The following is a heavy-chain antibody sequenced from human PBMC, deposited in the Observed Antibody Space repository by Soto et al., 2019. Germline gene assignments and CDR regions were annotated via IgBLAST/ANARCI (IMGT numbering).Heavy chain of an antibody. D-gene: IGHD6-6*01. J-gene: IGHJ4*02. CDR1: GGSISSYY. CDR3: ARDSTYSSSSGYFDY. CDR2: IYYSGST. V-gene: IGHV4-59*01. Sequence: SETLSLTCTVSGGSISSYYWSWIRQPPGKGLEWIGYIYYSGSTNYNPSLKGRVTISVDTSKNQFSLKLSSVTAADTAVYYCARDSTYSSSSGYFDYWGQGTLVTVSS.